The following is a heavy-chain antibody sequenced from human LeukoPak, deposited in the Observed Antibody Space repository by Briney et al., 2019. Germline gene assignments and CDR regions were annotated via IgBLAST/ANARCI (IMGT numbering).Heavy chain of an antibody. CDR1: GFTFSSYA. J-gene: IGHJ4*02. V-gene: IGHV3-23*01. D-gene: IGHD3-22*01. CDR3: AAGGGREDYYDSSGYYFDY. Sequence: GSLRLSCAASGFTFSSYAMSWVRQAPGKGLEWVSAISGSGGSTYYADSVKGRFTISRDNSKNTQYLQMNSLRAEDTAVYYCAAGGGREDYYDSSGYYFDYWGQGTLVTVSS. CDR2: ISGSGGST.